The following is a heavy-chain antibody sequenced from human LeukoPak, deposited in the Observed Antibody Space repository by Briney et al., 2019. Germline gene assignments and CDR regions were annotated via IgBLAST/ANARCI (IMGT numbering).Heavy chain of an antibody. D-gene: IGHD2-2*01. J-gene: IGHJ1*01. Sequence: SGPTLVNPTQTLTLTCTFSGFSLTTSAVGVGWVRQPPGEALQWLALIYGNDLKRYSPSLKNRLTISKDTSTNSVVLTMTNMDPVDTATYYCVHDIPRGEGFQHWGQGTLVTVSS. CDR1: GFSLTTSAVG. CDR3: VHDIPRGEGFQH. V-gene: IGHV2-5*01. CDR2: IYGNDLK.